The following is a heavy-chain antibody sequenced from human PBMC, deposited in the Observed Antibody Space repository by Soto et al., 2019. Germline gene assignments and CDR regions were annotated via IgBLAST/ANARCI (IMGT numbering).Heavy chain of an antibody. J-gene: IGHJ6*01. V-gene: IGHV5-51*01. CDR3: ARPSYSSSRYYGMDV. CDR1: GYSFTSYW. D-gene: IGHD6-6*01. Sequence: GESLKISCKGSGYSFTSYWIGWVRQMPGKGLEWMGIIYPGDSDTRYSPSFEGQVTISADKSSTTAYLQWSSLKASDTAMYYCARPSYSSSRYYGMDVWGQGTTVTVSS. CDR2: IYPGDSDT.